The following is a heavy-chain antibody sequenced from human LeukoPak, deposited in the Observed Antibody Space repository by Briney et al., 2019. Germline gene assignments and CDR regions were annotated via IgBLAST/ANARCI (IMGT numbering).Heavy chain of an antibody. J-gene: IGHJ4*02. CDR2: ISSSSSYI. D-gene: IGHD5-12*01. CDR3: ARAPPVDIVATTRHPYYFDY. Sequence: PGGSLRLSCAASGFTFSSYSMSWVRQAPGKGLEWVSSISSSSSYIYYADSVKGRFTISRDNAKNSLYLQMNSLRAEDTAVYYCARAPPVDIVATTRHPYYFDYWGQGTLVTVSS. V-gene: IGHV3-21*01. CDR1: GFTFSSYS.